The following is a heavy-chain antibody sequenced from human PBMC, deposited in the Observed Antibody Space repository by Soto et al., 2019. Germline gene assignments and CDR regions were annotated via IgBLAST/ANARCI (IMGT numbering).Heavy chain of an antibody. CDR2: ISYDGSNK. V-gene: IGHV3-30*18. D-gene: IGHD5-12*01. CDR3: AKEEATVNPWYFDL. CDR1: GFTFSSYG. Sequence: QVQLVESGGGVVQPGRSLRLSCAASGFTFSSYGMHWVRQAPGKGLEWVAVISYDGSNKYYADSVKGRFTISRDNSKNTRYLQLNSLRAEDTAVYYCAKEEATVNPWYFDLWGRGTLVTVSS. J-gene: IGHJ2*01.